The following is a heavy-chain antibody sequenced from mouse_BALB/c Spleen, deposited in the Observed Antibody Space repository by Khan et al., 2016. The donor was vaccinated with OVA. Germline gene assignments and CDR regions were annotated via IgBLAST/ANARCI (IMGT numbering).Heavy chain of an antibody. CDR1: GYTFTDYY. V-gene: IGHV1-77*01. Sequence: VQLQESGAELARPGASVKLSRKASGYTFTDYYINWVKQRTGQGLEWIGEIYPGSGNTYYNEKFKDKATLTADKSSSTAFMQLNSLTSEDSSVYFCARSGIGSFAYWGQGTLVTVSA. D-gene: IGHD2-2*01. CDR3: ARSGIGSFAY. J-gene: IGHJ3*01. CDR2: IYPGSGNT.